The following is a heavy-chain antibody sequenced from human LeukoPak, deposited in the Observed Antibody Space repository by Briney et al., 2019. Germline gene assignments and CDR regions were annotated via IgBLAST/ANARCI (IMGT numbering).Heavy chain of an antibody. V-gene: IGHV4-59*01. J-gene: IGHJ5*02. D-gene: IGHD2-15*01. CDR1: GGSISSYY. CDR3: AREARCSGGSCYSYWFDP. Sequence: SETLSLTCTVSGGSISSYYWSWIRQPPGKGLEWIGYIYYSGSTNYNPSLKSRVTISVDTSKNQLSLKLSSVTAADTAVYYCAREARCSGGSCYSYWFDPWGQGTLVTVSS. CDR2: IYYSGST.